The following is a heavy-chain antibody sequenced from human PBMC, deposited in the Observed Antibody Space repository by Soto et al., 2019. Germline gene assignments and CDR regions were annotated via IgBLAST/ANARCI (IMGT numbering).Heavy chain of an antibody. Sequence: ASVKVSCKASGYTFTTYGISWVRQAPGQGLEWMGWISPYNGTTKYAEKFQGEMTMTTDTATSTAYMELSSLRSEDTAVYYCAREYGSGIDQTYWGQGTLVTVSS. V-gene: IGHV1-18*04. J-gene: IGHJ4*02. CDR2: ISPYNGTT. CDR3: AREYGSGIDQTY. D-gene: IGHD3-10*01. CDR1: GYTFTTYG.